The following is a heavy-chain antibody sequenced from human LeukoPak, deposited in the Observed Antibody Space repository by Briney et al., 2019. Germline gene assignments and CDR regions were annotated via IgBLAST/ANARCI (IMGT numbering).Heavy chain of an antibody. J-gene: IGHJ5*02. Sequence: ASVKVSCKVSGYTLTELSMHWVRQAPGKGLEWMGGFDPEDGETIYAQKFQGRVTMTEDTSTDTAYMELSSLRSEDTAVYYCARADSGRDSSGHKWFHPWGQGTLVTVSS. CDR3: ARADSGRDSSGHKWFHP. D-gene: IGHD3-22*01. CDR2: FDPEDGET. CDR1: GYTLTELS. V-gene: IGHV1-24*01.